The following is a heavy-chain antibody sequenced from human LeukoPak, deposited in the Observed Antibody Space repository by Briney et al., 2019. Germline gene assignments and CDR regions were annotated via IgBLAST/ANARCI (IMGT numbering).Heavy chain of an antibody. CDR3: ARGPHLRFSFENWFDP. D-gene: IGHD3-3*01. J-gene: IGHJ5*02. CDR2: VYYSGST. Sequence: SETLSLTCTVSGDSISSSSYYWGWIRQSPEKGLEWIASVYYSGSTYSNPSLTSRVTISVDTSKNQFSLRLSSVTAADTAVYYCARGPHLRFSFENWFDPWGQGTLVTVSS. CDR1: GDSISSSSYY. V-gene: IGHV4-39*07.